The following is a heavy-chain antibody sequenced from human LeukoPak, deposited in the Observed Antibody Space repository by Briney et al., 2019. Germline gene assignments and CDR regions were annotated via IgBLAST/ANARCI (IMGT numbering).Heavy chain of an antibody. CDR3: ASRGVVVAATRLDY. V-gene: IGHV4-59*12. Sequence: PSETLSLTCTVSGGSISSYYWSWIRQPPGKGLEWIGYIYYSGSTNYNPSLKSRVTISVDTSKNQFSLRLSSVTAADTAVYYCASRGVVVAATRLDYWGQGTLVTVSS. D-gene: IGHD2-15*01. J-gene: IGHJ4*02. CDR1: GGSISSYY. CDR2: IYYSGST.